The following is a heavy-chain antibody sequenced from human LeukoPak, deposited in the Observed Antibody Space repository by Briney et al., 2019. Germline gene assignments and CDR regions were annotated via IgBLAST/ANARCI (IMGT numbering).Heavy chain of an antibody. CDR2: INHSGST. V-gene: IGHV4-34*01. CDR1: GGSFSGYY. J-gene: IGHJ4*02. Sequence: SETLSLTCAVYGGSFSGYYWSWIRQPPGKGLEWIGEINHSGSTNYNPSLKSRVTISVDTSKNQFSLKLSSVTAADTAVYYCARADYDASSCWNCDYWGQGTLVTVSS. CDR3: ARADYDASSCWNCDY. D-gene: IGHD6-13*01.